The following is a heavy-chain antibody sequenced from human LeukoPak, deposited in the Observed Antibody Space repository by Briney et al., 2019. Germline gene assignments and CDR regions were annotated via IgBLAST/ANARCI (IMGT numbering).Heavy chain of an antibody. J-gene: IGHJ5*02. D-gene: IGHD3-3*01. CDR2: IYPSGST. CDR1: GGSISSYY. Sequence: SETLSLTCTVSGGSISSYYWTWIRQPAGKGLEWIGRIYPSGSTNYNPSLKSRVTMSVDTSKNQFSLKLSSVTAADTAVYYCARDAPYYDFWSGYYSHNWFDPWGQGTLVTVSS. CDR3: ARDAPYYDFWSGYYSHNWFDP. V-gene: IGHV4-4*07.